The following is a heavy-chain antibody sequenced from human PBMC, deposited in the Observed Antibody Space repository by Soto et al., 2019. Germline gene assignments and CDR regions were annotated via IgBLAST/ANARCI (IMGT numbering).Heavy chain of an antibody. J-gene: IGHJ5*02. CDR1: GFSLSTSGVG. Sequence: QITSKESGPTLVKPTQTLTLTCTFSGFSLSTSGVGVGWIRQPPGKALEWLALIYWDDDKRYSPSLKSRLTIXXDXSXXQVVRTMPNMDPVDTATYYCAHRQTTIFDDNWFDPWGQGTLVTVSS. D-gene: IGHD3-9*01. CDR2: IYWDDDK. CDR3: AHRQTTIFDDNWFDP. V-gene: IGHV2-5*02.